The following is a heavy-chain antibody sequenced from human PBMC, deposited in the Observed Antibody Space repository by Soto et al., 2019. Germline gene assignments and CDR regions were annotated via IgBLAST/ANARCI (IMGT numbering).Heavy chain of an antibody. Sequence: SETLSLTCAVSGGSITSGGYSWSWIRQPPGKGLEWIGYIYQSGSTYYSPSLKSRVTISLDRSKNHFSLRLNSVTAADTAVYYCARVLSSSRGGWFDPWSQGTLVTVSS. V-gene: IGHV4-30-2*01. CDR1: GGSITSGGYS. J-gene: IGHJ5*02. D-gene: IGHD6-13*01. CDR3: ARVLSSSRGGWFDP. CDR2: IYQSGST.